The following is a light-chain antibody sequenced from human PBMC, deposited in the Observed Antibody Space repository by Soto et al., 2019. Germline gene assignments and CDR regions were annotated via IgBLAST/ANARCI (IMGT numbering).Light chain of an antibody. CDR3: QSYDRGLRGAV. Sequence: QSVLTQPPSVSGAPGQRITISCTGSSSNIGANYDVHWYQQVPGTAPKLPIYGNTHRPSGGPDRFSGSKSGTSASLAITALRAEDEATYYCQSYDRGLRGAVFGGGTKLTVL. CDR1: SSNIGANYD. V-gene: IGLV1-40*01. J-gene: IGLJ2*01. CDR2: GNT.